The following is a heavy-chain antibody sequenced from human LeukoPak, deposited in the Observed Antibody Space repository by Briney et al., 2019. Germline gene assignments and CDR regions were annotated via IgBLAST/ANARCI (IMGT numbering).Heavy chain of an antibody. D-gene: IGHD3-22*01. CDR3: ASSSDSSGYYGVLPPV. V-gene: IGHV4-61*01. J-gene: IGHJ4*02. CDR2: IYYGGHT. Sequence: SETLSLTCTVSGGSLSSENYYWSWIRQPPGRGLEYIGFIYYGGHTNYNPSLKSRVTISVDRSKNQFSLKLSSVTAADTAVYYCASSSDSSGYYGVLPPVWGQGTLVTVSS. CDR1: GGSLSSENYY.